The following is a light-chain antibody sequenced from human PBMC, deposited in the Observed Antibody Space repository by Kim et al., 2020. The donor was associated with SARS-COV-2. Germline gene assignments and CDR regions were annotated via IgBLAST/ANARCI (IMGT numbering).Light chain of an antibody. Sequence: DIQMTQSPSSLSASKGDRVTITCRSSQNIFRYLNRYQHKPGKAPTLLIHGDSNLFHGVPSRFSGSGSGTDYTLTISSLQPAEFATHYCQQSYSIPRTFGQGTRLEIK. CDR2: GDS. J-gene: IGKJ5*01. CDR1: QNIFRY. CDR3: QQSYSIPRT. V-gene: IGKV1-39*01.